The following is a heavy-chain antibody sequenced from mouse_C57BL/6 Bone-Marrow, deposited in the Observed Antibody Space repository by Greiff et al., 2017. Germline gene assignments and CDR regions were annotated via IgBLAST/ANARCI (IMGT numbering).Heavy chain of an antibody. Sequence: EVLLQQSGPELVKPGASVKISCKASGYTFTDYYMNWVKQSHGKSLEWIGDINPNNGGTSSNQKFKGKGTLTVAKSSRTAYMERRGLTSEDSAVYYCARWGYYYGSKYYYAMDDWGKGTSVTVSS. J-gene: IGHJ4*01. CDR3: ARWGYYYGSKYYYAMDD. D-gene: IGHD1-1*01. CDR1: GYTFTDYY. CDR2: INPNNGGT. V-gene: IGHV1-26*01.